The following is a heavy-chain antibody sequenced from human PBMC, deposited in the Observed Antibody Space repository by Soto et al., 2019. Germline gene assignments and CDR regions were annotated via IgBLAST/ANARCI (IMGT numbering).Heavy chain of an antibody. CDR2: IIPIFGTA. Sequence: ASVKVSCKASGGTFSSYAISWVRQAPGQGLEWMGGIIPIFGTANYAQKFQGRVTITADESTSTAYMELSSLRSEDTAVYYCARESAAAGTHYYYYGMDVWGQGTTVTVSS. D-gene: IGHD6-13*01. CDR3: ARESAAAGTHYYYYGMDV. CDR1: GGTFSSYA. V-gene: IGHV1-69*13. J-gene: IGHJ6*02.